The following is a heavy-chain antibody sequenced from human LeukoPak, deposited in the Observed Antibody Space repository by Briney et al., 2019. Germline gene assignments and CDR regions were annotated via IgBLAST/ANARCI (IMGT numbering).Heavy chain of an antibody. D-gene: IGHD3-10*01. V-gene: IGHV3-23*01. CDR3: AKGGFTGWFDP. CDR2: ISAGGGST. Sequence: GGSLRLSCAASGFTFSSYAISWVRQAPGKGLEWVSAISAGGGSTYYADSVKGRFTISRDNSKNTLYLQMNSLRVEDTAVYNCAKGGFTGWFDPWGQGTLVTVSS. J-gene: IGHJ5*02. CDR1: GFTFSSYA.